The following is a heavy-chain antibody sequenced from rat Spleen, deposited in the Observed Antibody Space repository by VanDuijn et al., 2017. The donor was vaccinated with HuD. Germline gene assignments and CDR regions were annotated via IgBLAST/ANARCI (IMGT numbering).Heavy chain of an antibody. CDR1: GFTFSIYW. CDR2: ITNPGSTT. J-gene: IGHJ2*01. V-gene: IGHV5-31*01. CDR3: TRARFDTLDY. Sequence: EVQLVESGGGLVQPGRSLKLSCVASGFTFSIYWMTWIRQAPGKGLEWVAAITNPGSTTYYPDSVRGRFTISRDNAKSTLYLQMNSLRSEDTATYYCTRARFDTLDYWGQGVMVTVSS. D-gene: IGHD2-1*01.